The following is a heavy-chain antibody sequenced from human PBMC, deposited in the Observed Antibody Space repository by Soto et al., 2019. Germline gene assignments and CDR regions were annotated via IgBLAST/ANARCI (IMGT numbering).Heavy chain of an antibody. D-gene: IGHD2-21*02. V-gene: IGHV1-18*01. CDR1: GYTFTSYG. Sequence: QVQLVQSGAEVKKPGASVKVSCKASGYTFTSYGISWVRQAPGQGHEWMGWISAYNGNTNYAQKLQGRVTMTTDTSTGNANMGRWSLSCDDRAVSDWARDWGYCGGDGLGSPGYSGLAVWGHGSAVAVSS. CDR2: ISAYNGNT. J-gene: IGHJ6*02. CDR3: ARDWGYCGGDGLGSPGYSGLAV.